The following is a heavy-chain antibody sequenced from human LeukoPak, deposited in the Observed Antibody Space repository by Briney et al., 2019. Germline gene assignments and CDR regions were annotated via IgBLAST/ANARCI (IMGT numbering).Heavy chain of an antibody. Sequence: GGSLRLSCAASGFTFNSYAMTWVRQAPGKGLEWVSSISGGGTSTYYADSVKGRFTISRDNAKNSLYLQMNSLRAEDTAVYYCARVGYFYASGSDYWGQGTLVTVSS. CDR2: ISGGGTST. V-gene: IGHV3-23*01. D-gene: IGHD3-10*01. CDR3: ARVGYFYASGSDY. J-gene: IGHJ4*02. CDR1: GFTFNSYA.